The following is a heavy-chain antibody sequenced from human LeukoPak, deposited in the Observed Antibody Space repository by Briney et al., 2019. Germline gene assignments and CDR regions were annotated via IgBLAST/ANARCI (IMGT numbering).Heavy chain of an antibody. CDR3: ARLSWFRLLYYYYYMDV. J-gene: IGHJ6*03. V-gene: IGHV4-39*01. CDR2: IYYTGIT. Sequence: SETLSLTCTVSGASISSSNYYWAWIRQPPGKGLEWIGSIYYTGITYKNPSLKSRITISVDTSRNEFSLKLNSVTAADTAVYYCARLSWFRLLYYYYYMDVWGKGTTVTVSS. CDR1: GASISSSNYY. D-gene: IGHD3-16*02.